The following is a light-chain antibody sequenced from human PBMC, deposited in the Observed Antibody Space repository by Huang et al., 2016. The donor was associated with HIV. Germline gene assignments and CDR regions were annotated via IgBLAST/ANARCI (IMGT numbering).Light chain of an antibody. CDR2: VVS. CDR1: QRISNN. J-gene: IGKJ3*01. CDR3: QQSYSTPLT. V-gene: IGKV1-39*01. Sequence: DIQMTQSPSSLSASVGDRVTITCRASQRISNNLNWYQQKPGKAPNLLVYVVSSLQSGVPSRFSGSGSGTDFTLTISSLQPEEFATYYCQQSYSTPLTFGPGTKVDIK.